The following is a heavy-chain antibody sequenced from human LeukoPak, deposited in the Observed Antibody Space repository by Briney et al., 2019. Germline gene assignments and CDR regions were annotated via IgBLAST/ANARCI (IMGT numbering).Heavy chain of an antibody. V-gene: IGHV3-49*04. CDR3: ARDRRDGYNDGYFSL. CDR1: GLRIDEFA. CDR2: IRSRSYHETT. D-gene: IGHD5-24*01. J-gene: IGHJ2*01. Sequence: GGSLRSSCQAPGLRIDEFALTWVRQAPGRGLRWQGFIRSRSYHETTQYAASVRGRFTISRDDSKSVTYLQMNSLKTEDTAVYLCARDRRDGYNDGYFSLWGRGTLVSVSS.